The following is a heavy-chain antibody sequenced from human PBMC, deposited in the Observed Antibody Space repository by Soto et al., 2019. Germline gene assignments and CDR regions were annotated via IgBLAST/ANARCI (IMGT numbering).Heavy chain of an antibody. Sequence: EVQLVESGGGLVKPGVSLRLSCAASGFTFSSYSMNWVRQAPGKGLEWVSSISSSRSYIYYADSVKGRFTISRDNAKNSLNLQMSSLRAEDTAVYYCARAPDCSGGSCVFDPWGQGTLVTVSS. J-gene: IGHJ5*02. CDR3: ARAPDCSGGSCVFDP. CDR1: GFTFSSYS. CDR2: ISSSRSYI. V-gene: IGHV3-21*01. D-gene: IGHD2-15*01.